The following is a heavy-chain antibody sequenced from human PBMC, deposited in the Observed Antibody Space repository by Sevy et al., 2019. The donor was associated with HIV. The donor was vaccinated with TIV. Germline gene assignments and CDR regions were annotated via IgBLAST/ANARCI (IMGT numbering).Heavy chain of an antibody. J-gene: IGHJ5*02. Sequence: GGSLRLSCAASGFTFSIYAMTWVRQAPGKGLEWVSTISVSGDSTYYADSVKDRFTISRDNSKNTLYLQMNTLRAEDTALYYCAKDHDNNWFDPWGQGTLVTVSS. D-gene: IGHD3-9*01. CDR1: GFTFSIYA. V-gene: IGHV3-23*01. CDR3: AKDHDNNWFDP. CDR2: ISVSGDST.